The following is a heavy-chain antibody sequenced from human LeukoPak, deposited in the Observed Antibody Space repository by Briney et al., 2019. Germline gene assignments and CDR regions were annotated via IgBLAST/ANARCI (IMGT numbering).Heavy chain of an antibody. D-gene: IGHD3-9*01. Sequence: ASVKVSCKASGYIFSTYGISWVRQAPGQGLEWMGCISDYNGNTNYAQKLQGRVTMTTDTSTSTAYMELRSLRSDDTAVYYCARGGDGDILTGLVFDYWGQGTLVTVSS. CDR1: GYIFSTYG. V-gene: IGHV1-18*01. CDR3: ARGGDGDILTGLVFDY. CDR2: ISDYNGNT. J-gene: IGHJ4*02.